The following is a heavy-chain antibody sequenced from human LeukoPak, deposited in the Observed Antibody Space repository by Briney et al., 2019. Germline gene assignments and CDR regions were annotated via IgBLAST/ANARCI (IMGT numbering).Heavy chain of an antibody. CDR1: GFTFSSYE. D-gene: IGHD2-2*01. CDR3: ARKYCSTTSCLFDN. Sequence: GVSLRLSCAASGFTFSSYEMNWVRQAPGKGLQWVSDSSSSGTTIYYADSVKGRFTISRDNAKNSLYLQMNSLRAEDTAVYYCARKYCSTTSCLFDNWGQGTLVTVS. J-gene: IGHJ4*02. V-gene: IGHV3-48*03. CDR2: SSSSGTTI.